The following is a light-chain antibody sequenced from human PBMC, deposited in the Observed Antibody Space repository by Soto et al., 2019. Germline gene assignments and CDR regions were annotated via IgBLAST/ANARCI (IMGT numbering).Light chain of an antibody. CDR3: QQYNSYSWT. V-gene: IGKV1-5*01. CDR1: QGMTSW. Sequence: GDRVSITCGAIQGMTSWLAWYLQEPGEAPTLLIYDGSSLESRVPSRFTGSRSGSEFTLTIRSLHIADFATYYCQQYNSYSWTFGLGTKVDIK. CDR2: DGS. J-gene: IGKJ1*01.